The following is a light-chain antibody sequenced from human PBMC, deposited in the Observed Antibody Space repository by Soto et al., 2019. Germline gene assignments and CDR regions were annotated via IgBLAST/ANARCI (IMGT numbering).Light chain of an antibody. CDR3: QRYGSSPRT. CDR2: GAS. V-gene: IGKV3-20*01. CDR1: QSVGSSF. J-gene: IGKJ1*01. Sequence: EIVLTQSPGTLSLSPGERATLSCRASQSVGSSFLAWYQQKPGQAPRLLIYGASSRATGIPDRFSGSGSGTDFTLTISRLEPEDFAVYYCQRYGSSPRTFGQGTKVDI.